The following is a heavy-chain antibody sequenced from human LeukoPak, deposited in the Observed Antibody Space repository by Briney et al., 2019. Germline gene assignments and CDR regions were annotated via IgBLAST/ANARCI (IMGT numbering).Heavy chain of an antibody. CDR3: ARERDSAFDS. V-gene: IGHV3-23*01. Sequence: GGSLRLSCAASGFTFSSYAMSWVRQAPGKGLEWVSGISDIGRTYYAGSVKGRFIISRDNSKNTLYVQVNSLRAEDTAIYYCARERDSAFDSWGQGTLVTVSS. D-gene: IGHD4-11*01. J-gene: IGHJ4*02. CDR1: GFTFSSYA. CDR2: ISDIGRT.